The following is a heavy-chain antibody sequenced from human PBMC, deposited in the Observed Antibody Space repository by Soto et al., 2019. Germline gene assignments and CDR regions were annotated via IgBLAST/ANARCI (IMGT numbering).Heavy chain of an antibody. J-gene: IGHJ6*02. CDR3: ARGALLLWFGELLPPYYYYGMDV. CDR1: VGPCSGYY. CDR2: INHSGST. V-gene: IGHV4-34*01. Sequence: NHSCSLSLTSSVYVGPCSGYYRSWIRQPPGKGLEWIGEINHSGSTNYNPSLKSRVTISVDTSKNQFSLKLSSVTAADTAVYYCARGALLLWFGELLPPYYYYGMDVWGQGTTVTVS. D-gene: IGHD3-10*01.